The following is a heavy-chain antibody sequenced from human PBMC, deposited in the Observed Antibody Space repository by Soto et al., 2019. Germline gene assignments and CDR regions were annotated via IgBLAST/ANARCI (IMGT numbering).Heavy chain of an antibody. CDR1: GYNFASYW. CDR2: IYPDDSGV. V-gene: IGHV5-51*03. CDR3: TRRGLNGTNFPFDS. D-gene: IGHD2-8*01. J-gene: IGHJ4*02. Sequence: EVQLLQSGAEVKKPGESLKISCKGSGYNFASYWIAWARQMPGKGLEWMAIIYPDDSGVRYSPSFQGQVTISADKSISTAYLQWSSLKASDSAMYYCTRRGLNGTNFPFDSWGQGTLVTVSS.